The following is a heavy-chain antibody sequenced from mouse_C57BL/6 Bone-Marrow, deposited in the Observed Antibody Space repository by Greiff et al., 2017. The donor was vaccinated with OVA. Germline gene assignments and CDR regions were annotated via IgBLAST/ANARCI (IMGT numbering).Heavy chain of an antibody. J-gene: IGHJ4*01. V-gene: IGHV1-19*01. Sequence: EVKVVESGPVLVKPGASGKMSCKASGYTFTDYYMNWVKQSHGKSLEWIGVINPYNGGTSYNQKFKGKATLTVDKSSSTAYMELNSLTSEDSAVYYCARAEDAMDYWGQGTSVTVSS. CDR1: GYTFTDYY. CDR2: INPYNGGT. CDR3: ARAEDAMDY.